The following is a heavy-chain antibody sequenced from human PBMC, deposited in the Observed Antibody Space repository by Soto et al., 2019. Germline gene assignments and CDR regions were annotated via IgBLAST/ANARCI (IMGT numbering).Heavy chain of an antibody. V-gene: IGHV1-18*01. CDR1: GYTFTSYG. Sequence: ASVKVSCKASGYTFTSYGISWVRQAPGQGLEWMGWISAYNGNTNYAQKLQGRVTMTTDTSTSTAYMELRSLRSDDTAVYYCARVWRKDIVVDLGMDVWGQGTTVTVSS. J-gene: IGHJ6*02. D-gene: IGHD2-15*01. CDR3: ARVWRKDIVVDLGMDV. CDR2: ISAYNGNT.